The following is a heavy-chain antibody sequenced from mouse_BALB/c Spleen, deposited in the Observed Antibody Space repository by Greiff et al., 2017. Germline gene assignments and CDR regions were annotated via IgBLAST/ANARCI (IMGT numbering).Heavy chain of an antibody. V-gene: IGHV3-2*02. D-gene: IGHD4-1*01. Sequence: EVKLVESGPGLVKPSQSLSLTCTVTGYSITSDYAWNWIRQFPGNKLEWMGYISYSGSTSYNPSLKSRISITRDTSKNQFFLQLNSVTTEDTATYYCARAANWDVFAYWGQGTLVTVSA. CDR2: ISYSGST. J-gene: IGHJ3*01. CDR1: GYSITSDYA. CDR3: ARAANWDVFAY.